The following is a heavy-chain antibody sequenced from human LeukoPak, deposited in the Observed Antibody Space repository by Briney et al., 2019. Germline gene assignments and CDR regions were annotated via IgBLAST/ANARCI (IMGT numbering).Heavy chain of an antibody. V-gene: IGHV4-39*07. CDR1: GGSISSGSYY. J-gene: IGHJ1*01. D-gene: IGHD6-13*01. CDR2: IYYSGST. CDR3: ARGDSSSLEYFQH. Sequence: SETLSLTCTVSGGSISSGSYYWGWIRQPPGKGLEWIGSIYYSGSTYYNPSLKSRVTISVDTSKNQFSLKLSSVTAADTAVYYCARGDSSSLEYFQHWGQGTLVTVSS.